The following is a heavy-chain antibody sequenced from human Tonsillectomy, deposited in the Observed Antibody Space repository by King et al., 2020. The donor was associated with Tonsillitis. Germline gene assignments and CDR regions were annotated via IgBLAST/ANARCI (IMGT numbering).Heavy chain of an antibody. CDR1: GFTFSDYY. Sequence: QLVQSGGGLVKPGGSLRLSCAASGFTFSDYYINWIRQAPGKGLEGVSYISSSSSYTNYADSVKGRFTISRDNAKNSLYLQMNSLRAEDTAVYYCARFMGELLYSFDYWGQGTLVTVSS. J-gene: IGHJ4*02. CDR2: ISSSSSYT. D-gene: IGHD3-10*01. CDR3: ARFMGELLYSFDY. V-gene: IGHV3-11*06.